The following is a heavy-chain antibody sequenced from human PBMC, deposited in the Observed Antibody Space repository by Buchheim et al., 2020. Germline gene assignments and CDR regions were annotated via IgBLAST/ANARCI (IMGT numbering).Heavy chain of an antibody. CDR2: IIPILGIA. V-gene: IGHV1-69*04. Sequence: VQLVQSGAEVKKPGSSVKVSCKASGGTFSSYAISWVRQAPGQGLEWMGRIIPILGIANYAQKFQGRVTITADKSTSTAYMELSSLRSEDTAVYYCARGSGYYYDSSGSYYFDYWGQGTL. J-gene: IGHJ4*02. CDR1: GGTFSSYA. CDR3: ARGSGYYYDSSGSYYFDY. D-gene: IGHD3-22*01.